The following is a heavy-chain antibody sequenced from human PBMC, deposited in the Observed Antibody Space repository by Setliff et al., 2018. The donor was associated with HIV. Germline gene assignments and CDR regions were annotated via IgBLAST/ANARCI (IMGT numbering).Heavy chain of an antibody. CDR3: ARLGRAIDDGGSSLRLDF. Sequence: SETLSLTCFVSGGSLSSYYWSWIRQTPGKGLEWIGYIYESAYSHYTVSLRSRVTISMETSNTRFSLWLRSATAADTATYFCARLGRAIDDGGSSLRLDFWGQGMLVTVSS. D-gene: IGHD2-21*01. V-gene: IGHV4-59*08. CDR2: IYESAYS. CDR1: GGSLSSYY. J-gene: IGHJ4*02.